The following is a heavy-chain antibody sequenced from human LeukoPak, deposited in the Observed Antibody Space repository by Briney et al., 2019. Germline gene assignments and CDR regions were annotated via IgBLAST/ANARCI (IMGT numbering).Heavy chain of an antibody. Sequence: GGSLRLSCAASGFTFSTYAMHWVRQAPGKGLEWLTVISYNGSHQYYSDSVRGRFTISRDNSRNSVFLQMNSLRAEDTAVYYCARGPSYFDYWGQGTLVTVSS. J-gene: IGHJ4*02. V-gene: IGHV3-30*04. CDR2: ISYNGSHQ. CDR3: ARGPSYFDY. CDR1: GFTFSTYA.